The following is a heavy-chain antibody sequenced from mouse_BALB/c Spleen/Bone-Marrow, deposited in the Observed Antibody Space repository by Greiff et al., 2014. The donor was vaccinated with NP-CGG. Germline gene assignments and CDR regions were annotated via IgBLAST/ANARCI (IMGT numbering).Heavy chain of an antibody. CDR2: IDPANGNT. CDR1: GFNIKDTY. V-gene: IGHV14-3*02. D-gene: IGHD1-1*01. J-gene: IGHJ3*01. Sequence: EVQLQQSGAELVKPGAPVKLSCTASGFNIKDTYMHWVKQRPEQGLEWIGRIDPANGNTKYDPKFQGKATITADTSSNTAYLQLSSLTSEDTAVYYCASYYYGSYVFAYWGQGTLVTVSA. CDR3: ASYYYGSYVFAY.